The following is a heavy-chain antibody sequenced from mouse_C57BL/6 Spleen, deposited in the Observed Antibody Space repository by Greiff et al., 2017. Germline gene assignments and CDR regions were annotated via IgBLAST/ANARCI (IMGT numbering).Heavy chain of an antibody. CDR3: AIWGLPAWFAY. Sequence: VKLQESGPELVKPGASVKLSCKASGYTFTSYDINWVKQRPGQGLEWIGWIYPRDGSTKYNEKFKGKATLTVDTSSSTAYMELHSLTSEDSAVYFGAIWGLPAWFAYWGQGTLVTVSA. D-gene: IGHD1-1*02. V-gene: IGHV1-85*01. CDR2: IYPRDGST. CDR1: GYTFTSYD. J-gene: IGHJ3*01.